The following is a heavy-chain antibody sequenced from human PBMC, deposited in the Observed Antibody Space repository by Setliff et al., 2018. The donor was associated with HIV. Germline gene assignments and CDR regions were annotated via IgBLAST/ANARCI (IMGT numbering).Heavy chain of an antibody. D-gene: IGHD6-6*01. CDR2: IHPNTGST. Sequence: ASVKVSCKISGYTFTAYYIYWVRQAPGHGLELMGRIHPNTGSTNYLQEFQGRVTITRDTSMSTVYMALTGLTSDDTAVYYCARSGSSSPYYFDYWGQGTLVTVSS. CDR3: ARSGSSSPYYFDY. CDR1: GYTFTAYY. V-gene: IGHV1-2*06. J-gene: IGHJ4*02.